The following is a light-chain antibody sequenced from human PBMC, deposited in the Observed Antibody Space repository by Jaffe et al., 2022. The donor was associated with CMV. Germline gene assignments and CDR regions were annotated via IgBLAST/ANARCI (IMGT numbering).Light chain of an antibody. CDR1: SSNIGTNY. CDR3: AAWDDSLSGVV. J-gene: IGLJ3*02. V-gene: IGLV1-47*01. Sequence: QSVLTQPPSASGTPGRRVTISCSGSSSNIGTNYVYWYQQLPGTAPKLLIYRNNQRPSGVPDRFSGSKSGTSASLAISGLRSKDEADYYCAAWDDSLSGVVFGGGTKLTVL. CDR2: RNN.